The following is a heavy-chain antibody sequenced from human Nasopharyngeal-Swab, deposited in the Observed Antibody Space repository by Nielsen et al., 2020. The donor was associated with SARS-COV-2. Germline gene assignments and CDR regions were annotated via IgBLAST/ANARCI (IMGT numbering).Heavy chain of an antibody. CDR2: ISGGSRAI. D-gene: IGHD2-15*01. J-gene: IGHJ6*02. CDR3: ARDSRVAYSMDV. Sequence: WIRQPPGKGLEWVSYISGGSRAIYYADSVKGRFTISRDNGKNSLYLQMSSLRDEDTAVYYYARDSRVAYSMDVWGQGTTVTVSS. V-gene: IGHV3-48*02.